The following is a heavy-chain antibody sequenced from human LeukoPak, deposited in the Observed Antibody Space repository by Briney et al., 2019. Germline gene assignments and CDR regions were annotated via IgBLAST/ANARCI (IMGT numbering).Heavy chain of an antibody. D-gene: IGHD1-26*01. Sequence: GSLRLSCAASGFTFSDYYMSWIRQPPGKGLEWIGEINHSGSTNYNPSLKSRVTISVDTSKNQFSLKLSSVTAADMAVYYCARRPRNSGSDDGPSGLDYWGQGTLVIVSS. J-gene: IGHJ4*02. CDR2: INHSGST. V-gene: IGHV4-34*01. CDR1: GFTFSDYY. CDR3: ARRPRNSGSDDGPSGLDY.